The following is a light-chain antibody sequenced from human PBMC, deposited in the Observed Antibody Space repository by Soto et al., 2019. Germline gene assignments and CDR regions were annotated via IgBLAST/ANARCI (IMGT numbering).Light chain of an antibody. Sequence: QSALTQPASVSGSPGQSTTISCTGTSSDVGGYNYVSWYQHHPGKAHKLIIYDVSNRPSGVSILFSGSKSDNTASLTISGLQPEDEADYHCSSYTTSNTRQIVFGTGTKVTVL. J-gene: IGLJ1*01. CDR3: SSYTTSNTRQIV. CDR2: DVS. CDR1: SSDVGGYNY. V-gene: IGLV2-14*03.